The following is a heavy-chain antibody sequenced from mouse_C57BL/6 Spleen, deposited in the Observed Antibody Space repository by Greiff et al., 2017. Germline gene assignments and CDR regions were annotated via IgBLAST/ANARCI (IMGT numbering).Heavy chain of an antibody. J-gene: IGHJ1*03. CDR1: GYTFTDYY. CDR2: INPYNGGT. D-gene: IGHD1-1*01. CDR3: ARSPSYYGSSEGYFDV. Sequence: EVQLQQSGPVLVKPGASVKMSCKASGYTFTDYYMNWVKQSHGKSLEWIGVINPYNGGTSYNQKFKGKATLTVDKSSSTAYMELNSLTSEDSAVYYCARSPSYYGSSEGYFDVWGTGTTVTVSS. V-gene: IGHV1-19*01.